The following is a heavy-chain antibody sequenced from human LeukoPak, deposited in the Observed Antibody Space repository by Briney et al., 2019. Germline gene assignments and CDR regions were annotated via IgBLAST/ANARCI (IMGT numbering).Heavy chain of an antibody. V-gene: IGHV3-30*18. Sequence: GGSLRLSCAASGFTFSDYNMHWVRQAPGKGLEWVAVISYDGSNKYYADSVKGRFTISRDNSKNTLYLQMNSLTDEDTAVYYCAKVRWDNSGWYYLDNWGQGTLVTVSS. D-gene: IGHD6-19*01. J-gene: IGHJ4*02. CDR3: AKVRWDNSGWYYLDN. CDR1: GFTFSDYN. CDR2: ISYDGSNK.